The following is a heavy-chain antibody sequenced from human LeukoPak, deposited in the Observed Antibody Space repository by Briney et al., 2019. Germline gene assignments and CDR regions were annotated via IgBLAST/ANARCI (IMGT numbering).Heavy chain of an antibody. Sequence: GGSLRLSCAASGFTVSSNYMSWVRQAPGKGLEWVSAISGSGDSTYYADSVKGRFTISRDNSKSTLYLQMNSLRAEDTAVYYCAKDAYMGYYYLDYWGQGTLVTVSS. CDR3: AKDAYMGYYYLDY. J-gene: IGHJ4*02. D-gene: IGHD5-18*01. CDR2: ISGSGDST. V-gene: IGHV3-23*01. CDR1: GFTVSSNY.